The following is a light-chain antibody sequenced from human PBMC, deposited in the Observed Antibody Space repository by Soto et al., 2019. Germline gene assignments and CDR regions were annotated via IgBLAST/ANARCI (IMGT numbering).Light chain of an antibody. Sequence: IVMTQSPATLSVSPGERATLSCRASQNVNYNLVWYQQQPGQAPSLLIHDASISATAIPASFSGRGSGTEFTLTISSLHSEDFAFYYWQQYSNWPRTFGQGTKV. V-gene: IGKV3-15*01. J-gene: IGKJ1*01. CDR3: QQYSNWPRT. CDR2: DAS. CDR1: QNVNYN.